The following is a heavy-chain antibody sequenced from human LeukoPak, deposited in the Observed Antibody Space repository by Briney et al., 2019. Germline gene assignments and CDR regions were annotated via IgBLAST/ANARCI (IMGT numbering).Heavy chain of an antibody. J-gene: IGHJ6*03. Sequence: GGSLRLSCAASGFSFTTSWMHWVRQAPGKGLVWVSRINSDGSAANYADSVKGRFTISRDNTKNTLSLQMYSLRGEHTAVYYCAGDQKKNYYMNVWGKGTTVTVSS. V-gene: IGHV3-74*01. CDR2: INSDGSAA. CDR1: GFSFTTSW. CDR3: AGDQKKNYYMNV.